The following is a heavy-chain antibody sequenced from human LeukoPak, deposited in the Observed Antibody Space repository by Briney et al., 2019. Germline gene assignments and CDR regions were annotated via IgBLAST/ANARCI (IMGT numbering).Heavy chain of an antibody. CDR2: ISFDGSNQ. D-gene: IGHD6-13*01. V-gene: IGHV3-30*04. J-gene: IGHJ4*02. CDR3: AKKLGIPGYTSSWPPADH. Sequence: PGGSLRLSCAASGFTFSTYAMHWVRQAPGKGLEWVAVISFDGSNQYYADSVKGRFTISRDNSKNTLYLQMNSLRAEDAAVYYCAKKLGIPGYTSSWPPADHWGQGTLVTVSS. CDR1: GFTFSTYA.